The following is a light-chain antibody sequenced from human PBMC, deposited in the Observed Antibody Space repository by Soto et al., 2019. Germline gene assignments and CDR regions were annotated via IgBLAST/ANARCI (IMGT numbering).Light chain of an antibody. CDR1: QTIRTS. Sequence: QMTQSPSSLSASVGARVTITCRASQTIRTSLNWYQQKPGKAPKLLIYGASTLQSGVPSRFSGTASATDFTLTISSLQPEDFAIYYCQQSYTTPRTFGQGTKVEV. J-gene: IGKJ1*01. V-gene: IGKV1-39*01. CDR3: QQSYTTPRT. CDR2: GAS.